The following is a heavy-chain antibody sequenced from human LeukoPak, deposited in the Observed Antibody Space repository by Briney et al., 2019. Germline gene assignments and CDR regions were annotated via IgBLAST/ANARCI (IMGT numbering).Heavy chain of an antibody. CDR2: ISSSSSYI. CDR1: GFTFSSYS. Sequence: GSLRLSCAASGFTFSSYSMNWVRQAPGKGLEWVSSISSSSSYIYYADSVKGRFTISRDNSKNTLYLQMNSLRAEDTAVYYCAKDRGPYYYDSSGYYDYWGQGTLVTVSS. CDR3: AKDRGPYYYDSSGYYDY. D-gene: IGHD3-22*01. V-gene: IGHV3-21*01. J-gene: IGHJ4*02.